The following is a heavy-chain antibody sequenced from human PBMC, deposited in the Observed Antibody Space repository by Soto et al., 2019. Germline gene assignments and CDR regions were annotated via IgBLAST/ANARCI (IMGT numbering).Heavy chain of an antibody. CDR1: GFTFSSYS. V-gene: IGHV3-48*01. D-gene: IGHD6-19*01. CDR2: ISSSSNII. CDR3: TTQWLVPSYYYGMDV. J-gene: IGHJ6*02. Sequence: PGGSLRLSCAGSGFTFSSYSMTWVRQAPGKGLQWLSFISSSSNIINYAAPAKGRFTISRDDSKNTLYLQMNSLKTEDTAVYYCTTQWLVPSYYYGMDVWGQGTTVTVSS.